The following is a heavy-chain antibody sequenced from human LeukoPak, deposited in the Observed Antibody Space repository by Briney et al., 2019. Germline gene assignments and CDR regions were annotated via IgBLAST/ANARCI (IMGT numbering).Heavy chain of an antibody. D-gene: IGHD6-6*01. CDR3: VRDRSGSSSVY. CDR2: INSDGSST. Sequence: PGGSLRLSCAASGFTFSNYWMHWFGQAPGKGLVGVSHINSDGSSTTYADSVKGRFTISRDNAKNTLYLQMNSLRAEDTAVYYCVRDRSGSSSVYWGQGTLVTVSS. CDR1: GFTFSNYW. V-gene: IGHV3-74*01. J-gene: IGHJ4*02.